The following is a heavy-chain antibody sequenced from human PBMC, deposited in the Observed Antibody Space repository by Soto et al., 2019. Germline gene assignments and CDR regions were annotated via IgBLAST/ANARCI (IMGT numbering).Heavy chain of an antibody. V-gene: IGHV1-3*01. CDR3: ARDSWASKRSYFDY. CDR1: GYTFTSYA. CDR2: INAGNGNT. Sequence: QVQLVQSGAEVKKPGASVKVSCKASGYTFTSYAMHWVRQAPGQRLEWMGWINAGNGNTKYSQKFQGRVTITRDTSASTAYMELSSLRSEDTAVYYCARDSWASKRSYFDYWGQGTLVTVSS. J-gene: IGHJ4*02. D-gene: IGHD3-16*01.